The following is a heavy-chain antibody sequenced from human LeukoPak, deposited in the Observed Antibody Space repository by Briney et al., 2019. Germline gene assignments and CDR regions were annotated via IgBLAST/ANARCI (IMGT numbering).Heavy chain of an antibody. CDR2: TSANNGNT. J-gene: IGHJ4*02. Sequence: ASVKVSCKASGYXFTSYGISWVRQAPGQGLEWMGRTSANNGNTNYAQKLQGRVTMTTDTSTGTAYMELRSPRSDDTAVYYCARDHYFGSGSYPGDWGQGTLVTVSS. D-gene: IGHD3-10*01. CDR3: ARDHYFGSGSYPGD. CDR1: GYXFTSYG. V-gene: IGHV1-18*01.